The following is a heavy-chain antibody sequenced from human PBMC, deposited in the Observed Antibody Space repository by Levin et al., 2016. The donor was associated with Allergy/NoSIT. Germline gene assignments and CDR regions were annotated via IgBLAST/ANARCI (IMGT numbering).Heavy chain of an antibody. J-gene: IGHJ6*02. Sequence: VRQAPGKGLEWVAVISYDGSNKYYADSVKGRFTISRDNAKNSLYLQMNSLRAEDTAVYYCARGLQLEKQGYYYYGMDVWGQGTTVTVSS. CDR2: ISYDGSNK. D-gene: IGHD1-1*01. V-gene: IGHV3-30-3*01. CDR3: ARGLQLEKQGYYYYGMDV.